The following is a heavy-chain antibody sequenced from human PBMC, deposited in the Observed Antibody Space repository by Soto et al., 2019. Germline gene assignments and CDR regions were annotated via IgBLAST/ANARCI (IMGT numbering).Heavy chain of an antibody. CDR2: ISGSGGST. CDR1: GFTFSSYA. D-gene: IGHD3-3*01. Sequence: GGSLRLSCAASGFTFSSYAMSWVRQAPGKGLERVSAISGSGGSTYYADSVKGRFTISRDNSKNTLYLQMNSLRAEDTAVYYCAKGTDYDFWSGSNWFGPWGQGTLVT. J-gene: IGHJ5*02. V-gene: IGHV3-23*01. CDR3: AKGTDYDFWSGSNWFGP.